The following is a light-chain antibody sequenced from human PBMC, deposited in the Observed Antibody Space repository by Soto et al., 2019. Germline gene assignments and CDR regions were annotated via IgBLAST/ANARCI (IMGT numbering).Light chain of an antibody. V-gene: IGKV1-9*01. CDR3: QKYNSAPLT. J-gene: IGKJ4*01. CDR2: AAS. CDR1: QGISSY. Sequence: IQFTHSPSSLSASVGDRVTITCRASQGISSYLAWYQQKPGKAPKLLIYAASTLQSGVPSRFSGSGSGTDFTLTISSLQPEDVAAYYCQKYNSAPLTFGGGTKVDI.